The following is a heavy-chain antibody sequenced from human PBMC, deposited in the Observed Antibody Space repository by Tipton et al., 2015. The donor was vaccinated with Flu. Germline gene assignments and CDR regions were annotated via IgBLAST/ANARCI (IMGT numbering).Heavy chain of an antibody. CDR2: IWFDGSNK. CDR3: ARDLGGIAAAGTLGYLDY. Sequence: SLRLSCAASGFNVSHYGMHWVRQAPGKGLEWVAVIWFDGSNKYYGDSVKGRFTISRDNSKSTLYLQMNSLRAEDTAVYYCARDLGGIAAAGTLGYLDYWGQGTLVTVSS. J-gene: IGHJ4*02. V-gene: IGHV3-33*01. D-gene: IGHD6-13*01. CDR1: GFNVSHYG.